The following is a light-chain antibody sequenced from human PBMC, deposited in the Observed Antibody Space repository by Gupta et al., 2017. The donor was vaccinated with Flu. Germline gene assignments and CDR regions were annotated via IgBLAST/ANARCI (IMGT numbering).Light chain of an antibody. CDR3: LQDYNYPWT. Sequence: AIQMTQSPSSLSASVGDRVTITCRASQGIRNDLGWYQQKPGKAPKLLIYAAPSLQSGVPSRFSGSGSGTDFTLTISSLQPEDFATYYFLQDYNYPWTFGQGTKVEIK. V-gene: IGKV1-6*01. CDR1: QGIRND. J-gene: IGKJ1*01. CDR2: AAP.